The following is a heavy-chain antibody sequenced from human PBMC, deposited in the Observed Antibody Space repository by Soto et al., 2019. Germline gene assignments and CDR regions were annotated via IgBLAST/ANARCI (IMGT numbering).Heavy chain of an antibody. CDR1: GFTFSSYG. CDR3: ASGVVPAAHYYYGMDV. CDR2: ISYDGSNK. D-gene: IGHD2-2*01. Sequence: GGSLRLSCAASGFTFSSYGMHWVRQVPGKGLEWVAVISYDGSNKYYEDSVKGRFTISRDNSKNTLYLQMNSLRAEDTAVYYCASGVVPAAHYYYGMDVWGQGTTVTVSS. J-gene: IGHJ6*02. V-gene: IGHV3-30*03.